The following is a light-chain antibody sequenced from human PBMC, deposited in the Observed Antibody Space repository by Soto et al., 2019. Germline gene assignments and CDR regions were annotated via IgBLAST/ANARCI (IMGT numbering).Light chain of an antibody. CDR1: NSVSSGY. V-gene: IGKV3-20*01. CDR2: GAS. J-gene: IGKJ5*01. Sequence: EIVLTQSPGTLSLSPGEAATLSCRTGNSVSSGYLAWYQQKPGQAPRLLIYGASSRATGIPDRFSGSGSGTDFTLTISRLELEDFAVYYCQQYGSSPITVGQGTRLEIK. CDR3: QQYGSSPIT.